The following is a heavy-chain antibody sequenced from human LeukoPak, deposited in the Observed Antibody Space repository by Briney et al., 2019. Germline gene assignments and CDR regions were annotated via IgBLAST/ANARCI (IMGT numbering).Heavy chain of an antibody. V-gene: IGHV3-11*01. CDR3: ARSAMGVGDAFDI. D-gene: IGHD3-16*01. CDR2: ISNSGSTV. CDR1: GFTFSDYY. Sequence: GGSLRLSCAASGFTFSDYYMSWIRQAPGKGLEWVSYISNSGSTVYYADSVKGRFTISRDNAKNSLYLQMNSLRAEDTAVYYCARSAMGVGDAFDIWGQGTMVTVSS. J-gene: IGHJ3*02.